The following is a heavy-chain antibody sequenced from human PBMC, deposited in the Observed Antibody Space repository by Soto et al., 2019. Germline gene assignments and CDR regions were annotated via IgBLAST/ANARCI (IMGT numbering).Heavy chain of an antibody. Sequence: QVQLVQSGAEVKKPGASVKVSCKASGYTFNNYGISWVRQAPGQGLEWMGWIGPYNGNTDHAQNFQGRVTMTTDTSSNTAYMELRSLRSDDMALYYCARCYCSVGSCYTCWHFSLWGRGTLVTVSS. D-gene: IGHD2-15*01. CDR2: IGPYNGNT. J-gene: IGHJ2*01. CDR1: GYTFNNYG. V-gene: IGHV1-18*03. CDR3: ARCYCSVGSCYTCWHFSL.